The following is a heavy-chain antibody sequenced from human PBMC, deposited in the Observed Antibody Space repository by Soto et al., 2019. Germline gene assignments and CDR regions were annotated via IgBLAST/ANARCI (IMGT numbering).Heavy chain of an antibody. D-gene: IGHD1-26*01. CDR2: IHPSGQII. Sequence: EVQLVESGGGLIQPGGSLRLSCAASGFTFSSSEMYWVRQAPGKGLEWVSYIHPSGQIIFYADSVKGRFTISRDNAKNSLGLQIGSLRAEDSTVYDCARRASRWGQGTMVTVSS. CDR1: GFTFSSSE. J-gene: IGHJ3*01. CDR3: ARRASR. V-gene: IGHV3-48*03.